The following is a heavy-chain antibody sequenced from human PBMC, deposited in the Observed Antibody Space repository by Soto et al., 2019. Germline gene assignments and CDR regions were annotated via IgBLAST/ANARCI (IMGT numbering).Heavy chain of an antibody. CDR2: IKQDGSEK. CDR1: GFTFSSYW. V-gene: IGHV3-7*05. Sequence: GESLRLSCAASGFTFSSYWMSWVRQAPGKGLEWVANIKQDGSEKYYVDSVKGRFTISRDNAKNSLYLQMNSLRAEDTAVYYCARVGPYYYDSSGSPLDYWGQGTLVTVSS. D-gene: IGHD3-22*01. J-gene: IGHJ4*02. CDR3: ARVGPYYYDSSGSPLDY.